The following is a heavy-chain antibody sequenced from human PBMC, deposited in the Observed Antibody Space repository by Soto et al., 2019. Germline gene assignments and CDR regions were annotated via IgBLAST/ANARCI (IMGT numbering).Heavy chain of an antibody. D-gene: IGHD6-19*01. J-gene: IGHJ4*02. V-gene: IGHV1-2*04. CDR1: GYTFSDYY. CDR2: INPDTGDT. Sequence: ASVKVSCKASGYTFSDYYIHWVRQAPGQGLEWMGWINPDTGDTDYKQNFQGWVTMTRDTSISTAYMELSSLRSDDTAVYYCARLRGWYIDYWGQGTLVTVSS. CDR3: ARLRGWYIDY.